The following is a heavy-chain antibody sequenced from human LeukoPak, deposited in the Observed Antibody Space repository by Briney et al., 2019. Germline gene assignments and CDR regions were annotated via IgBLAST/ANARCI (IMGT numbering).Heavy chain of an antibody. CDR2: FSGSGGSP. Sequence: QPGGSLRLPCPASGYPFRSLAMGWVRQAPGKGPGWVSAFSGSGGSPYYADSVKGRFTIPRDNSKTTLYLQMNSLRAEDTAGYYCAKEGLALRYCSSTRCYADWYFDLWVRGTLVADCS. D-gene: IGHD2-2*01. V-gene: IGHV3-23*01. CDR3: AKEGLALRYCSSTRCYADWYFDL. J-gene: IGHJ2*01. CDR1: GYPFRSLA.